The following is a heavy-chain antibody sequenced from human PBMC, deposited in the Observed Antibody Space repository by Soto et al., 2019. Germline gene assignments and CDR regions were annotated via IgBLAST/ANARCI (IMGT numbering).Heavy chain of an antibody. V-gene: IGHV3-33*01. J-gene: IGHJ6*02. CDR1: GFTFSSYG. D-gene: IGHD3-22*01. CDR2: IWYDGSNK. Sequence: GGSLRLSCAASGFTFSSYGMHWVRQAPGKGLEWVAVIWYDGSNKYYADSVKGRFTISRDNSKNTLYLQMNSLRAEDTAVYYCARDRNYYYDSSGYYFYYYYYGMDVWGQGTTVTVSS. CDR3: ARDRNYYYDSSGYYFYYYYYGMDV.